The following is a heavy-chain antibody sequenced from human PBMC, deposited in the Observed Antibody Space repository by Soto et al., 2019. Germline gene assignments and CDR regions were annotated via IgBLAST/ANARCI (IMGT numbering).Heavy chain of an antibody. CDR2: IYWDDDE. D-gene: IGHD5-18*01. CDR3: AHRPRGYTYHFDY. V-gene: IGHV2-5*02. J-gene: IGHJ4*02. Sequence: QITLKESGPTLVKPTQTLTLTCTFSGFSLSTRGVGVGWIRQPPGKALEWLALIYWDDDEGYSPSLKSRLTITTDTSTNQVLLTMTPTDPVDTATYSCAHRPRGYTYHFDYWGQGTLVTVSS. CDR1: GFSLSTRGVG.